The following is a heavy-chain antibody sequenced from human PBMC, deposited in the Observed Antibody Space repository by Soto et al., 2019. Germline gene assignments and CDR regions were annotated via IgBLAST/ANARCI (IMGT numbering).Heavy chain of an antibody. J-gene: IGHJ5*02. V-gene: IGHV3-7*01. CDR2: IKEDGSEK. D-gene: IGHD2-2*01. CDR1: GFTFSRYW. CDR3: ARDYAPFDP. Sequence: PGGSLRLSCAAPGFTFSRYWMSWVRQAPGKGLEWVANIKEDGSEKYYVDSVKGRFTISRDNAKNSLYLQMNTLRAEDTAVYYCARDYAPFDPWGQGTLVTVSS.